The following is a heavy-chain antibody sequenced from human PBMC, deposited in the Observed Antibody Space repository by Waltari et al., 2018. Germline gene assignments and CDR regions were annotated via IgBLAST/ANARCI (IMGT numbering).Heavy chain of an antibody. CDR3: ARVVVITAYYYYYYMDV. D-gene: IGHD3-22*01. CDR2: IYHSGST. J-gene: IGHJ6*03. CDR1: GYSISSGYY. V-gene: IGHV4-38-2*02. Sequence: QVQLQESGPGLVKPSETLSLTCTVSGYSISSGYYWGWIRPPPGKGLEWIGSIYHSGSTYYNPSLKSRVTISVDTSKNQFSLKLSSVTAADTAVYYCARVVVITAYYYYYYMDVWGKGTTVTVSS.